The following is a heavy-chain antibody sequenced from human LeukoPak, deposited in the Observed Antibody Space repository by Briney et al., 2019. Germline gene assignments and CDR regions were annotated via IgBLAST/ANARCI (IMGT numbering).Heavy chain of an antibody. D-gene: IGHD5-12*01. CDR3: ARADRVGYTEDCFDY. CDR2: ISAYNGNT. J-gene: IGHJ4*02. V-gene: IGHV1-18*01. CDR1: GYTFTSYG. Sequence: GESLKISCKASGYTFTSYGISWVRQAPGQGLEWMGWISAYNGNTNYAQKLQGRVTMTTDTSTSTAYMELRSLRSDDTAVCYCARADRVGYTEDCFDYWGQGTLVTVSS.